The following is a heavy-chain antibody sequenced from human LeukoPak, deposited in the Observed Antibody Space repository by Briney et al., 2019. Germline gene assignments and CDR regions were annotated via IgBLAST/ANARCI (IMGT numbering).Heavy chain of an antibody. CDR1: GYTFTGYY. Sequence: ASVKVSCKASGYTFTGYYMHWVRQAPGQGLEWMGWINPNSGGTNYAQKFQGRVTMTRDTSISTAYMELSRLRSDDTAVYYCARGLSVPAAINWFDPWGQGTLVTVPS. V-gene: IGHV1-2*02. CDR2: INPNSGGT. D-gene: IGHD2-2*02. CDR3: ARGLSVPAAINWFDP. J-gene: IGHJ5*02.